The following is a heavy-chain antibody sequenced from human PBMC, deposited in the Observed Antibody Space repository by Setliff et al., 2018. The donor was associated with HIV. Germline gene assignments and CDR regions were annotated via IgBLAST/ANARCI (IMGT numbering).Heavy chain of an antibody. J-gene: IGHJ4*02. Sequence: GASVKVSCKASGYTFTSYALNWVRQAPGQGLEWMGWINTNTGNPTYAQGFTGRFVFSLDTSVTTAYLQISSLKADDTAVYYCARESPMIVVASTTFDYWGQGTRGTAPQ. V-gene: IGHV7-4-1*02. D-gene: IGHD3-22*01. CDR2: INTNTGNP. CDR1: GYTFTSYA. CDR3: ARESPMIVVASTTFDY.